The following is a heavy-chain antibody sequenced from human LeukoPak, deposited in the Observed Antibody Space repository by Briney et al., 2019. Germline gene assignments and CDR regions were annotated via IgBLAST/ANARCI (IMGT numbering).Heavy chain of an antibody. J-gene: IGHJ4*02. CDR2: IYSGGST. V-gene: IGHV3-53*01. CDR3: ASLSRLYDSSGYYWWAFDY. Sequence: GGSLRLSCAASGFTVSSNYMSWVRQAPGKGLEWVSVIYSGGSTYYADSVKGRFTISRDNSKNTLYLQMNSLRAEDTAVYYCASLSRLYDSSGYYWWAFDYWGQGTLVTVSS. D-gene: IGHD3-22*01. CDR1: GFTVSSNY.